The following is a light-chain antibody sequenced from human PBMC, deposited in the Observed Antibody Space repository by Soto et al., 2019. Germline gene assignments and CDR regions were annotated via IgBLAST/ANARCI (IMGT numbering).Light chain of an antibody. V-gene: IGKV1-12*01. CDR3: QQSNSFPRT. CDR2: AAS. J-gene: IGKJ4*01. CDR1: QAVSTW. Sequence: DIQMTQSPSFVSASVGDRVTITCRASQAVSTWLAWYQQKPGDAPKLLIYAASTLQSGVPSRFSGSGSGTDFTLTIRNLQPEDFETYYCQQSNSFPRTFGGGTKVDIK.